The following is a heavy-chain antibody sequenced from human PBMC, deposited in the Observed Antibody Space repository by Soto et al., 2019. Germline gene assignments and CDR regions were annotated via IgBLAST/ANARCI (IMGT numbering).Heavy chain of an antibody. Sequence: PSETLSLTCAVSGYSISSSNWWGWIRQPPGKGLEWIGYIYYSGSTYYNPSLKSRVTMSVDTSKNQFSLKLSSVTAVDTAVYYWARTDSSGYYYYDYWGQGTLVTVAS. CDR2: IYYSGST. J-gene: IGHJ4*02. CDR1: GYSISSSNW. CDR3: ARTDSSGYYYYDY. V-gene: IGHV4-28*01. D-gene: IGHD3-22*01.